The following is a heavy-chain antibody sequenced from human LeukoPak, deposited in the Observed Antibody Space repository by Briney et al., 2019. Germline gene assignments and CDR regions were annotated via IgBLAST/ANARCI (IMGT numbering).Heavy chain of an antibody. Sequence: SETLSLTCTVSGGSISSYYWSWIRQPPGKGLEWIGYIYYSGSINYNPSLKSRVTISVDTSKNQFSLKLSSVTAADTAVYYCARIPYSSSWQNFDYWGQGTLVTVSS. V-gene: IGHV4-59*01. CDR2: IYYSGSI. CDR1: GGSISSYY. D-gene: IGHD6-13*01. J-gene: IGHJ4*02. CDR3: ARIPYSSSWQNFDY.